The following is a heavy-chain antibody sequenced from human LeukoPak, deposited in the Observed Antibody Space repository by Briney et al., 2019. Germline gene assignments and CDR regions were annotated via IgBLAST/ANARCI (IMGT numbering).Heavy chain of an antibody. Sequence: GGSLRLSCAASGFTFSSYAMTWVRQAPGKGLEWVSTVSGSAGRTDYADSVKVRFTISRDNLKNTLYLQMNSLRAEDTAVYYCAKNRGHCVNGVCHNYYYMDVWGKGTTVTVSS. CDR2: VSGSAGRT. CDR1: GFTFSSYA. V-gene: IGHV3-23*01. J-gene: IGHJ6*03. CDR3: AKNRGHCVNGVCHNYYYMDV. D-gene: IGHD2-8*01.